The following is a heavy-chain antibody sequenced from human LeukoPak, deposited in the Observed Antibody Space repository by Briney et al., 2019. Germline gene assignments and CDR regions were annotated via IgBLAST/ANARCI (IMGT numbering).Heavy chain of an antibody. V-gene: IGHV4-34*01. J-gene: IGHJ4*02. CDR2: IDHSGST. Sequence: SETLSLTCTVSGGSISSYYWSWIRQPPGKGLEWIGEIDHSGSTNYNPSLKSRVTISVDTSKNQFSLKLSSVTAADTAVYYCARHFSGKHDYWGQGTLVTVSS. CDR1: GGSISSYY. D-gene: IGHD1-26*01. CDR3: ARHFSGKHDY.